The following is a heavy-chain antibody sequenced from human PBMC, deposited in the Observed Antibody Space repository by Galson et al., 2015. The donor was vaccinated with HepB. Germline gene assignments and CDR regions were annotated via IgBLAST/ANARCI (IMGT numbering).Heavy chain of an antibody. V-gene: IGHV3-23*01. CDR1: GFTFSGFA. D-gene: IGHD2-15*01. Sequence: SLRLSCAASGFTFSGFAMSWVRQTPGKGLEWVSNINSGGRTNYADSVKGRFTISRDNSKNTLYLQMNSLRAEDTAIYYCARDYCSGGSCYRLIDAFDIWGQGTMVTVSS. CDR3: ARDYCSGGSCYRLIDAFDI. J-gene: IGHJ3*02. CDR2: INSGGRT.